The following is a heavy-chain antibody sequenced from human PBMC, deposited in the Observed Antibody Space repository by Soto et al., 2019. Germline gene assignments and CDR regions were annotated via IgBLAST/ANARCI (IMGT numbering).Heavy chain of an antibody. J-gene: IGHJ3*02. D-gene: IGHD1-26*01. V-gene: IGHV4-61*01. Sequence: SETLSLTCTVSGGSVSSGSYYWSWIRQPPGKGLEWIGYIYYSGSTNYNPSLKSRVTISVDTSKNQFSLKLSSVTAADTAVYYCARDRDKLGRLAYDAFDIWRQGTMVTVSS. CDR3: ARDRDKLGRLAYDAFDI. CDR2: IYYSGST. CDR1: GGSVSSGSYY.